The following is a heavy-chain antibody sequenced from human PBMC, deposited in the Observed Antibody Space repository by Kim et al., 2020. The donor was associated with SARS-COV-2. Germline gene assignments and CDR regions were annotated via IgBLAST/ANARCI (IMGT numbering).Heavy chain of an antibody. V-gene: IGHV3-64D*09. Sequence: GGSLRLSCAASGFTFSSYAMHWVRQPPGKGLEWVSAISWNGGSTYYADSVRGRFTLSRDNTKNTLYLQMNSLRAEDTALYYCVKAYFDPLCFLAGDYWG. J-gene: IGHJ4*01. CDR2: ISWNGGST. CDR3: VKAYFDPLCFLAGDY. D-gene: IGHD3-16*01. CDR1: GFTFSSYA.